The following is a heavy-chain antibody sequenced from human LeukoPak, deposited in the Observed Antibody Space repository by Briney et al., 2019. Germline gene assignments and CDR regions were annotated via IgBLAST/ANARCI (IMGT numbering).Heavy chain of an antibody. CDR2: INAGNGNT. Sequence: ASVKVSCKASGYTFIRNAIHWVRQAPGQRLEWMGWINAGNGNTKYSQKFQGRVTITRDTSASTAYMELRSLRSDDTAVYYCTRDRTKGVVRWFDPWGQGTLVTVSS. J-gene: IGHJ5*02. V-gene: IGHV1-3*01. D-gene: IGHD4-23*01. CDR3: TRDRTKGVVRWFDP. CDR1: GYTFIRNA.